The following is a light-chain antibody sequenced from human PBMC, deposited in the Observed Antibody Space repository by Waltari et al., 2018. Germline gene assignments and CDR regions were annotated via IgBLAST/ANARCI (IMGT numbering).Light chain of an antibody. CDR1: ANDIGRRDL. CDR2: EVN. CDR3: CSHAFTTILA. J-gene: IGLJ2*01. V-gene: IGLV2-23*02. Sequence: QSALTQPASVSGSPGQSITISCTGTANDIGRRDLVSWYQHLPGKAPRLIIYEVNKRPSGVSNRFSGSKSGNTASLTISGLQTGDEADYYCCSHAFTTILAFGGGTSLIVL.